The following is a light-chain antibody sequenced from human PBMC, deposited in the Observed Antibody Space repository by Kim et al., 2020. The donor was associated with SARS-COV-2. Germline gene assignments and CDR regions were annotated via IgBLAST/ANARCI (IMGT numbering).Light chain of an antibody. V-gene: IGKV3-20*01. Sequence: PGDRATRSCRASQSVSSSYLAWYQQKPGQAPRLRIYGASSRATGIPDRFSGSGYGTDFTLTISRLEPEDFAVYYCQQYGSSLTWTFGQGTKVDIK. CDR3: QQYGSSLTWT. J-gene: IGKJ1*01. CDR1: QSVSSSY. CDR2: GAS.